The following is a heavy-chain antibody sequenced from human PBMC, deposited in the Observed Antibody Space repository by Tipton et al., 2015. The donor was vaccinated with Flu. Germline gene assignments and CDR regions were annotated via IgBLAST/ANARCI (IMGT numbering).Heavy chain of an antibody. Sequence: TLSLTCTVSGGSISSHYWSWIRQPPGKGLEWIGYIYYSGSTNYNPSLKSRFTISVDTSKNQFSLKLSSVTAADTAGYYCARKAYSGAFDIWGQGTMVTVSS. CDR1: GGSISSHY. D-gene: IGHD2-21*01. V-gene: IGHV4-59*11. J-gene: IGHJ3*02. CDR3: ARKAYSGAFDI. CDR2: IYYSGST.